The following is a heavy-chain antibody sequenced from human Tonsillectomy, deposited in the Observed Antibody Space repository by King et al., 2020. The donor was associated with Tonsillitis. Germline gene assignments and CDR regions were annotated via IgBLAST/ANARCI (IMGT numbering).Heavy chain of an antibody. V-gene: IGHV4-39*07. CDR1: GGSISSSSYY. D-gene: IGHD5-12*01. CDR2: IYYSGST. Sequence: QLQESGPGLVKPSETLSLTCTVSGGSISSSSYYWGWIRQPPGKGLEWIGSIYYSGSTYYNPSLKSRVTISVDTSKNQFSLKLSSVTAADTAVYYCARHGGSRGYSCYGRFGVLDNWFDPWGQGTLVTVSS. J-gene: IGHJ5*02. CDR3: ARHGGSRGYSCYGRFGVLDNWFDP.